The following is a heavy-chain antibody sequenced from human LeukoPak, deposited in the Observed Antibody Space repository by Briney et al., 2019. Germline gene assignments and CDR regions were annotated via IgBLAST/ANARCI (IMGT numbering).Heavy chain of an antibody. CDR2: IIPILGIA. J-gene: IGHJ6*02. Sequence: ASVKVSCKASGGTFSSYAISWVRQAPGQGLEWMGRIIPILGIANYAQKFQGRVTITADKSTSTAYMELSSLRSEDTAVYYCARGAGDITMSRGVYMDVWGQGTTVTVSS. CDR3: ARGAGDITMSRGVYMDV. CDR1: GGTFSSYA. D-gene: IGHD3-10*01. V-gene: IGHV1-69*04.